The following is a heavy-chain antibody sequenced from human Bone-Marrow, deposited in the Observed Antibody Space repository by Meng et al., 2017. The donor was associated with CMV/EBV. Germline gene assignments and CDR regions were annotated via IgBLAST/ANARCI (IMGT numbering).Heavy chain of an antibody. J-gene: IGHJ5*02. CDR1: SSSSAT. Sequence: SSSSATWNWIRQSPSRGLEWLGWTYYRSKWYNDYAVSVKSRITINPDTSKNQFSLQLNSVTPEDTAVYYCARSYCGGDCYSRWWFDPWGQGTLVTVSS. D-gene: IGHD2-21*01. CDR2: TYYRSKWYN. V-gene: IGHV6-1*01. CDR3: ARSYCGGDCYSRWWFDP.